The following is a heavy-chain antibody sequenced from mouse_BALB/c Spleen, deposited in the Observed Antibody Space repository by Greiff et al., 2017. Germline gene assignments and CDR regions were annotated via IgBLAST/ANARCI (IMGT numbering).Heavy chain of an antibody. CDR3: ARADYGSSYGDYAMDY. D-gene: IGHD1-1*01. V-gene: IGHV1S137*01. CDR2: ISTYYGDA. Sequence: QVQLQQSGAELVRPGVSVKISCKGSGYTFTDYAMHWVKQSHAKSLERIGVISTYYGDASYNQKFKGKATMTVDKSSSTAYMELARLTSEDSAIYYCARADYGSSYGDYAMDYWGQGTSVTVSA. CDR1: GYTFTDYA. J-gene: IGHJ4*01.